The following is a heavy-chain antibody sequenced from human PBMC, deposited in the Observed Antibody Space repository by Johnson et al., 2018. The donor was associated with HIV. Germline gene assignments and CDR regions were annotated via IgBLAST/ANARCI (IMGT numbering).Heavy chain of an antibody. CDR1: GFTVSSNY. Sequence: QLVESGGGLVQPGGSLRLSCAASGFTVSSNYMSWVRQAPGKGLEWVSVIYSGGSTYYADSVKGRFTISKDNSKNTLYLQMNSLRAEDTAVYYCARDVTKDAFDIWGQGTMVTVSS. V-gene: IGHV3-66*01. J-gene: IGHJ3*02. CDR3: ARDVTKDAFDI. CDR2: IYSGGST. D-gene: IGHD4-17*01.